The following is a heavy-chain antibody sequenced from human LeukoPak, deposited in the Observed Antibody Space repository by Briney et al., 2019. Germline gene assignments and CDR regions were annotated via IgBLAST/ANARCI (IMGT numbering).Heavy chain of an antibody. Sequence: AASVKVSCKASGGTFSSYAISWVRQAPGQGLEWMGGIIPIFGTANYAQKFQGRVTITTDESTSTAYMELSGLRSEDTAVYYCARNLLGEAARSNYYYYMDVWGKGTTVTVSS. CDR1: GGTFSSYA. D-gene: IGHD6-6*01. CDR2: IIPIFGTA. J-gene: IGHJ6*03. V-gene: IGHV1-69*05. CDR3: ARNLLGEAARSNYYYYMDV.